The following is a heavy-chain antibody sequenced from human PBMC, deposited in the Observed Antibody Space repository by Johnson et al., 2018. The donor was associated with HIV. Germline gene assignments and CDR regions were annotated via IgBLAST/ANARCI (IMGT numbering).Heavy chain of an antibody. CDR2: ISWNSGSI. V-gene: IGHV3-9*01. CDR1: GFTFDDYA. CDR3: AKDLFTGREDDAFDI. Sequence: QLVESGGGLVQPGRSLRLSCAASGFTFDDYAMHWVRQAPGKGLEWVSGISWNSGSIGYVDSVKGRFTISRDNAKNSLYLQMNSLRAEDTAVYYCAKDLFTGREDDAFDIWGQGTMVTVSS. D-gene: IGHD1-14*01. J-gene: IGHJ3*02.